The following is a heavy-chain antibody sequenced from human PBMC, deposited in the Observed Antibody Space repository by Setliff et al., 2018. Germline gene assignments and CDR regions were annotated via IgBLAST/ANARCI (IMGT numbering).Heavy chain of an antibody. CDR1: EFRFSDYN. V-gene: IGHV3-21*01. J-gene: IGHJ4*02. CDR3: ARSENCFSTQCSPYDY. Sequence: GGSPRLSCAASEFRFSDYNMNWVRQAPGKGLEGVASISPSGSFIYYADSVKGRFTISRDNAKNSLYLQMNSLRAEDTATYYCARSENCFSTQCSPYDYWGQGTLVTVSS. D-gene: IGHD2-2*01. CDR2: ISPSGSFI.